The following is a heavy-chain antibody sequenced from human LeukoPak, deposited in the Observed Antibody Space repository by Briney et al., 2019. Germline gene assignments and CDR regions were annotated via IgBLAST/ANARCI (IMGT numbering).Heavy chain of an antibody. Sequence: SQTLSLTCTVSGASISSGGYYWNWIRQPPGKGLEWIGYIYYSRSTSYSPSLKSRLTISVDTSKNQFSLKLSSVTAADTAVYYCARDGDNSGYFDYWGQGTLVTVSS. CDR3: ARDGDNSGYFDY. J-gene: IGHJ4*02. D-gene: IGHD1-1*01. CDR1: GASISSGGYY. V-gene: IGHV4-30-4*01. CDR2: IYYSRST.